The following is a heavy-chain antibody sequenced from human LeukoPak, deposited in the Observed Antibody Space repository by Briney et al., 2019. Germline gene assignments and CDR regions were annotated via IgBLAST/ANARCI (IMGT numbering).Heavy chain of an antibody. CDR3: ATNAGPRPDDAFDI. CDR1: GFTFSSYA. CDR2: ISGSGGST. J-gene: IGHJ3*02. Sequence: GGSLRLSCAASGFTFSSYAMSWVRQAPGKGLDWVSTISGSGGSTYYADSVKGRFTISRDNSKNTLYLQMNSLGAEDTAVYYCATNAGPRPDDAFDIWGQGTMVTVSS. V-gene: IGHV3-23*01.